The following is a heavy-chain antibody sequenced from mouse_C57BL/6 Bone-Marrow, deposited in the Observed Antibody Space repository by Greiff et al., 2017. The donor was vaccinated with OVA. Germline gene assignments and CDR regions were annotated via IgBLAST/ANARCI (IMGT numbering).Heavy chain of an antibody. CDR2: INPYNGGT. CDR3: ARGWLLDFDY. J-gene: IGHJ2*01. V-gene: IGHV1-19*01. Sequence: EVQLQQSGPVLVKPGASVKMSCKASGYTFTDYYMNWVKQSNGKSLEWIGVINPYNGGTSYNQKFKGKATLTVDKSSSTAYMELNSLTSEDSAVYYCARGWLLDFDYWGQGTTLTVSS. D-gene: IGHD2-3*01. CDR1: GYTFTDYY.